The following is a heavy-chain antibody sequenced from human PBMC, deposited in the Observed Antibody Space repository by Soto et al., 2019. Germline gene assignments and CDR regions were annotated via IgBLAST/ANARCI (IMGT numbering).Heavy chain of an antibody. CDR3: ARYRGPPNYDCVLTV. CDR1: GFTFGDYY. V-gene: IGHV3-11*01. J-gene: IGHJ4*02. Sequence: QVQLVESGGGLVKPGGSLRLSCTVSGFTFGDYYMSWIRQAPGKGLEWLAYISSSGTTADYSDSVKGRFTISRDNSKNSLFLQMNGLRAEDTANYYCARYRGPPNYDCVLTVWGQGTLFTVSS. D-gene: IGHD3-9*01. CDR2: ISSSGTTA.